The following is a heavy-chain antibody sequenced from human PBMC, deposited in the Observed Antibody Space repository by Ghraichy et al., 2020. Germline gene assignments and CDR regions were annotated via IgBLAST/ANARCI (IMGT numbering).Heavy chain of an antibody. CDR1: GGSFSGYY. Sequence: SETLSLTCAVYGGSFSGYYWSWIRQPPGKGLEWIGEINHSGSTNYNPSLKSRVTISVDTSKNQFSLKLSSVTAADTAVYYCASLRRLFDYWGQGTLVTVSS. CDR2: INHSGST. J-gene: IGHJ4*02. CDR3: ASLRRLFDY. D-gene: IGHD3-16*01. V-gene: IGHV4-34*01.